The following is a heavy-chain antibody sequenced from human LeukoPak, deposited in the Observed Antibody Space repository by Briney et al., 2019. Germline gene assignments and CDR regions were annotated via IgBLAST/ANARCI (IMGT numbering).Heavy chain of an antibody. CDR3: AKDGGGDYYFDY. Sequence: GGSLRLSCAASGFTFSSYAMSWVRQAPGKGLEWVSAISGSGSSTDYADSVKDRFTISRDNSKNTLHLQMSSLRAEDTAVYYCAKDGGGDYYFDYWGQGTLVTVSS. J-gene: IGHJ4*02. CDR2: ISGSGSST. D-gene: IGHD2-21*01. CDR1: GFTFSSYA. V-gene: IGHV3-23*01.